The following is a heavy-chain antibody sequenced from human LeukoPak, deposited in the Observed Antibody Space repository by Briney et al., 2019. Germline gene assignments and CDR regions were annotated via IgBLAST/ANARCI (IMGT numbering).Heavy chain of an antibody. CDR2: IYPGDSDT. CDR1: GYSFVSHW. V-gene: IGHV5-51*01. Sequence: GESLKISCKASGYSFVSHWIVWVRQMPGKGLEWLGIIYPGDSDTRYSPSFQGQVTISADKSISTAYLQWNGLRASDTAMYYCARRPSYDFWSGYYGVDGLDIWGQGTMVTVPS. D-gene: IGHD3-3*01. CDR3: ARRPSYDFWSGYYGVDGLDI. J-gene: IGHJ3*02.